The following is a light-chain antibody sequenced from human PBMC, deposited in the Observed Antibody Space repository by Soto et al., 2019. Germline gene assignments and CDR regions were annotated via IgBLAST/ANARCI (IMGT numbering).Light chain of an antibody. CDR2: QTS. CDR1: QSISRQ. CDR3: LQYQSYCT. V-gene: IGKV1-5*03. Sequence: DIQMTQSPSTLSASVGDRVSITCRASQSISRQLAWYQQKPGKAPNLLIYQTSNLETGVPSMFTGSGSGTEFTLNISGLQPDDLANYCCLQYQSYCTFGQGTKVDVK. J-gene: IGKJ1*01.